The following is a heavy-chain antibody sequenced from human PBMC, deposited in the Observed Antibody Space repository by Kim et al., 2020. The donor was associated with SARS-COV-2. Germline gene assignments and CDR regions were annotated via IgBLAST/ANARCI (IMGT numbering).Heavy chain of an antibody. CDR3: ARDLTDYIWGSYPPAGWFDP. Sequence: ASVKVSCKASGYTFTGYYMHWVRQAPGQGLEWMGRINPNSGGTNYAQKFQGRVTMTRDTSISTAYMELSRLRSDDTAVYYCARDLTDYIWGSYPPAGWFDPWGQGTRVTVSS. J-gene: IGHJ5*02. CDR2: INPNSGGT. V-gene: IGHV1-2*06. D-gene: IGHD3-16*02. CDR1: GYTFTGYY.